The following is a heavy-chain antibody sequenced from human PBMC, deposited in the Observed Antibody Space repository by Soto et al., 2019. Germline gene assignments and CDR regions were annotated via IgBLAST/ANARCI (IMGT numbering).Heavy chain of an antibody. CDR3: ARDFGSDLSAPGAVFDY. CDR1: GYPFTSYG. CDR2: ISAYNGNT. D-gene: IGHD2-21*02. V-gene: IGHV1-18*01. J-gene: IGHJ4*02. Sequence: QVQLVQSGVEVKKPGASVTVSCKASGYPFTSYGITWVRQAPGQGLEWMGWISAYNGNTKYAQNLQGRVTMTTDTSTYTAYMELRSLQSDDTAVYYCARDFGSDLSAPGAVFDYWGQGTLVTVSS.